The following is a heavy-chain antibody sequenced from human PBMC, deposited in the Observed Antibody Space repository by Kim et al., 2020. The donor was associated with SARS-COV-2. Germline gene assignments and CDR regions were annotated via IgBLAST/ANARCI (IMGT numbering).Heavy chain of an antibody. D-gene: IGHD4-17*01. Sequence: SVKVSCKASGGTFRHYAIGWVRQAPGQGLEWMGGITPRVTTGTYAQKFQGRVTITADESTSTVYMDLSSLTFEDTAVYYCARVFSDSGWGISGRFDTWGQGTLVTVSS. CDR2: ITPRVTTG. CDR3: ARVFSDSGWGISGRFDT. CDR1: GGTFRHYA. J-gene: IGHJ5*02. V-gene: IGHV1-69*13.